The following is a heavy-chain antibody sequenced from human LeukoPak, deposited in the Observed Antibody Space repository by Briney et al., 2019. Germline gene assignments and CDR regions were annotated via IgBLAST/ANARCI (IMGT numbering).Heavy chain of an antibody. CDR3: AKPQLDIVVVTAAEYYFDY. D-gene: IGHD2-2*01. CDR2: ISAYNGNT. Sequence: SSVKVSCKASGYTFTSYGISRVRQAPGQGLEGMGWISAYNGNTNYAQKLQGRVTMTTDTSTSTAYMELRSLRSEDTAVYYWAKPQLDIVVVTAAEYYFDYWGQGTLVTVSS. CDR1: GYTFTSYG. J-gene: IGHJ4*02. V-gene: IGHV1-18*04.